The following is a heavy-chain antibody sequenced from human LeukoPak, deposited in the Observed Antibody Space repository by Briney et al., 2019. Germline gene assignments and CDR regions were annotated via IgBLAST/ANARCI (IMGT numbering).Heavy chain of an antibody. CDR1: GFTFSSYS. Sequence: GGSLRLSCAASGFTFSSYSMNWVRQAPGKGLEWVSSISSGSRYIYYADSVKGRFTISRDNAKNSLYLQMNSLRAEDTAVYYWATCSAGSTHHSDDYSGQPTLVTVSS. D-gene: IGHD2-15*01. CDR3: ATCSAGSTHHSDDY. V-gene: IGHV3-21*01. CDR2: ISSGSRYI. J-gene: IGHJ4*01.